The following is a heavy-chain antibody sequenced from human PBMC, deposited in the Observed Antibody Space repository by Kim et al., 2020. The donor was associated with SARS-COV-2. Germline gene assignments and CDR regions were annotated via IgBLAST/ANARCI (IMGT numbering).Heavy chain of an antibody. V-gene: IGHV3-23*01. Sequence: GGSLRLSCAASGFTFSSYGMTWVRQAPGKGLEWVSAIGGSGATTYYADSVKGRFTISRDNSKNTLYLHMNSLRAEDTAVYYCAKLRGGSGSYVWGQGTLVTVSS. J-gene: IGHJ4*02. CDR1: GFTFSSYG. D-gene: IGHD3-10*01. CDR2: IGGSGATT. CDR3: AKLRGGSGSYV.